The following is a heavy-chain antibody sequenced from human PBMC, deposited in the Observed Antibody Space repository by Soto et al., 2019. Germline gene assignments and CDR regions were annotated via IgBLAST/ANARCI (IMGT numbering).Heavy chain of an antibody. D-gene: IGHD3-22*01. V-gene: IGHV4-59*01. CDR2: VSYSGNT. Sequence: SETLSLTCTVSGGSISSYRWSWIRQPPEKGLEWIGYVSYSGNTKYNPSLKNRVTMSVDTSKNQFSLKLSSVTAADTAVYYCARDFATYESSGYYYVVGFDYWGQGTLVTVSS. J-gene: IGHJ4*02. CDR3: ARDFATYESSGYYYVVGFDY. CDR1: GGSISSYR.